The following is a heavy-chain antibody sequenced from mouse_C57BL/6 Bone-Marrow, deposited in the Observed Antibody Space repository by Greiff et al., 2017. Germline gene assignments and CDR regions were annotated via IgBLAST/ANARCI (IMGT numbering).Heavy chain of an antibody. CDR3: TREGGYDVYYAMDY. V-gene: IGHV5-9-1*02. J-gene: IGHJ4*01. D-gene: IGHD2-2*01. Sequence: EVQGVESGEGLVKPGGSLKLSCAASGFTFSSYAMSWVRQTPEKRLEWVAYISSGGDYIYYADTVKGRFTISRDNARNTLYLQMSSLKSEDTAMYYCTREGGYDVYYAMDYWGQGTSVTVSS. CDR1: GFTFSSYA. CDR2: ISSGGDYI.